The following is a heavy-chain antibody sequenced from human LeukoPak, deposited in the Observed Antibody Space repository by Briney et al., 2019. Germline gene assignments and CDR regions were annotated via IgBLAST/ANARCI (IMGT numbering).Heavy chain of an antibody. Sequence: ASVKVSCTASGYTFTSYGISRVRQAPGQGLGWMGWISAYNGNTNYAQKLQGRVTMTTDTSTSTAYMELRSLRSDDTAVYYCARSGVGWEPRAFDIWGQGTMVTVSS. D-gene: IGHD1-26*01. V-gene: IGHV1-18*01. CDR3: ARSGVGWEPRAFDI. J-gene: IGHJ3*02. CDR1: GYTFTSYG. CDR2: ISAYNGNT.